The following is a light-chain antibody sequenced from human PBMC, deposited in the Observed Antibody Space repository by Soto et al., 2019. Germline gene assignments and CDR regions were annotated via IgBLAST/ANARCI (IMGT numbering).Light chain of an antibody. J-gene: IGKJ1*01. Sequence: EIVLTQSPATLSLSPGERATLSCRASQSVGSYLAWYQHKPGQPPRLLIYDASNRATGIPARFSGSGSGTDFNLTISSIELEDFEVDVCQQRSNCHPTFTFGQGTKVDIK. CDR2: DAS. CDR1: QSVGSY. CDR3: QQRSNCHPTFT. V-gene: IGKV3-11*01.